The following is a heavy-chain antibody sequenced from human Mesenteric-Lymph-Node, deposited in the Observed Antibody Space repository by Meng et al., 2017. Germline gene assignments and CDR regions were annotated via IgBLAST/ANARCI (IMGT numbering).Heavy chain of an antibody. J-gene: IGHJ6*02. V-gene: IGHV4-4*02. CDR2: IYHSGST. CDR1: GGSISSSNW. Sequence: GRLEESGPGLVKPSGPPSLTCAVSGGSISSSNWWSWVRQPPGKGLEWIGEIYHSGSTNYNPSLKSRVTISVDKSKNQFSLKLSSVTAADTAVYYCARGAMGLGELSLYYGMDVWGQGTTVTVSS. CDR3: ARGAMGLGELSLYYGMDV. D-gene: IGHD3-16*02.